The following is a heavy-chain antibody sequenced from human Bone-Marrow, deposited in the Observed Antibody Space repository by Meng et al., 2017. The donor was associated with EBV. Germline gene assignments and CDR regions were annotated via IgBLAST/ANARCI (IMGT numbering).Heavy chain of an antibody. J-gene: IGHJ4*02. CDR1: GYTFTSYA. CDR3: VRGPPVGVPGPGDY. CDR2: INVRLSFT. Sequence: QAQFVQSGAEVNKPGASVKVSCKASGYTFTSYAMHWVRQAPGQRPEWMGWINVRLSFTKYSQKFQGRVTISSDTAATTGFMELSSLRSEDTAVYYCVRGPPVGVPGPGDYWGQGTLVTVSS. V-gene: IGHV1-3*01. D-gene: IGHD2-21*01.